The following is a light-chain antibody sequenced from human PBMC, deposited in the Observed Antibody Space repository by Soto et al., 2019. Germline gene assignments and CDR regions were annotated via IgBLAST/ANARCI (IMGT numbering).Light chain of an antibody. V-gene: IGKV1-6*01. CDR2: AAT. J-gene: IGKJ1*01. CDR3: LQDYNYPWT. CDR1: QNIDMY. Sequence: IHMTQSPSSLSASVGDTVTITCRASQNIDMYLNWYQQKPGKVPKVLIYAATSLHSGVPSRFSGSGSGTDFTLTISSLQPEDFATYYCLQDYNYPWTFGQGTKVDIK.